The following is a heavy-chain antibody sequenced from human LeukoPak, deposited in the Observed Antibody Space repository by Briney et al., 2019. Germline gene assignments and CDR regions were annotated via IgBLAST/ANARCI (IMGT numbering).Heavy chain of an antibody. J-gene: IGHJ3*02. V-gene: IGHV3-30*04. Sequence: PGGSLRLSCAASGFTFSSYAMHWVRQAPGKGLEWVAVISYDGSNKYYADSVKGRFTISRDNSKNTLYLQMNSLRAEDTAVYYCAKDSEKWDLLGAFDIWGQGTMVTVSS. CDR2: ISYDGSNK. CDR1: GFTFSSYA. D-gene: IGHD1-26*01. CDR3: AKDSEKWDLLGAFDI.